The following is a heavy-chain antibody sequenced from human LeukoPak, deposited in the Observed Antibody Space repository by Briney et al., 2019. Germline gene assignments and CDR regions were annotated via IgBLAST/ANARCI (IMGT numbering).Heavy chain of an antibody. CDR1: ESTFNSFA. CDR2: VSHDGSIT. J-gene: IGHJ4*02. D-gene: IGHD3-22*01. CDR3: ARDVWDSDSSDYYLDF. V-gene: IGHV3-30*09. Sequence: GGSLRLSCEASESTFNSFALHWVRQAPGKGLEWVAVVSHDGSITHYADSVKGRFAISRDNSKKTLYLQINSLRPDDTAIYYCARDVWDSDSSDYYLDFWGQGTLVTVSA.